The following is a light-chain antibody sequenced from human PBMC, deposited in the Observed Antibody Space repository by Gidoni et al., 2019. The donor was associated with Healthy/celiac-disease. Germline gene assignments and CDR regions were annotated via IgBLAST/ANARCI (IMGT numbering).Light chain of an antibody. CDR1: QSISSN. J-gene: IGKJ2*01. V-gene: IGKV1-39*01. Sequence: DIQMTQSPSSLSASVGDRVTITCRASQSISSNLNWYQQKPGKAPKLLIYAASSWQSGVPSRFSGSGSGTDFTLTISSLQPEDFATYYCQQSYSTPPTFGQGTKLEIK. CDR3: QQSYSTPPT. CDR2: AAS.